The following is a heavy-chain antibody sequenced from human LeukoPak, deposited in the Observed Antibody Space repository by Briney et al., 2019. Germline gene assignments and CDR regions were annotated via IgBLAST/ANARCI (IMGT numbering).Heavy chain of an antibody. CDR1: GFTFSSYG. Sequence: GRSLRLSCAASGFTFSSYGMHWVRQAPGKGLEWVALIWFDGNNKYYADSVKGRFTISRDNSKNTLYLQMNGLRAEDTAVYYCARDSPAYCGGDCYSDYWGQGTLVTVSS. D-gene: IGHD2-21*02. V-gene: IGHV3-33*01. J-gene: IGHJ4*02. CDR2: IWFDGNNK. CDR3: ARDSPAYCGGDCYSDY.